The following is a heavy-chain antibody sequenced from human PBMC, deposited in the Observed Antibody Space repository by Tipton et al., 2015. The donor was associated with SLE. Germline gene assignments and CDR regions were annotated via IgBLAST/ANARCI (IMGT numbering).Heavy chain of an antibody. CDR2: VNHDRDT. J-gene: IGHJ6*03. CDR1: GGSISSYS. V-gene: IGHV4-34*01. CDR3: ARGVAGYYSFCYMDV. D-gene: IGHD2-15*01. Sequence: TLSLTCTVSGGSISSYSWSWIRQPPGKGLEWIGGVNHDRDTIYNPSLKSRVTFSVDTSTNQLSLRLNSVTAADTAVYYCARGVAGYYSFCYMDVWGKGTTVTVSS.